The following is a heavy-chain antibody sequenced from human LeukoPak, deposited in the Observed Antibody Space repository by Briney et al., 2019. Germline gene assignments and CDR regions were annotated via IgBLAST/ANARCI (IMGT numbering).Heavy chain of an antibody. V-gene: IGHV1-2*02. CDR2: INPDTGIT. CDR3: ARVYGATSYYYMDV. J-gene: IGHJ6*03. Sequence: GASLEVSCKTSGYIFTDYYMHWVRQAPGQGLEWMGWINPDTGITNYAQNFQGRVTMTSDTSLSTASMVLSRLRSDDTAVYYCARVYGATSYYYMDVWGTGTLVTISS. CDR1: GYIFTDYY. D-gene: IGHD4-17*01.